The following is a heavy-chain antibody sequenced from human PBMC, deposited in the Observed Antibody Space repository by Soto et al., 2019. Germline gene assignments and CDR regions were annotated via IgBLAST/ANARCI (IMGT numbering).Heavy chain of an antibody. Sequence: EVQLLESGGGLVQPGGSLTLSCATSGFTFSSYAMVWVRQAAEKGLEWVASISNNGDTAYYADSVKGRFTIARGNSDNFLYLQMNGLRADYTALYFCAKSRVFIGAIVTLLDSWGQGTQVTVSS. D-gene: IGHD3-16*02. CDR1: GFTFSSYA. CDR2: ISNNGDTA. J-gene: IGHJ4*02. CDR3: AKSRVFIGAIVTLLDS. V-gene: IGHV3-23*01.